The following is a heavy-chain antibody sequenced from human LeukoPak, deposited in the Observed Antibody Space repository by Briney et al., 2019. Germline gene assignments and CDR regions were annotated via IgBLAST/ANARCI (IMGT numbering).Heavy chain of an antibody. CDR3: ARDSGYNAFDI. Sequence: GGSLRLSCAASGFTFTTSWMAWVRQAPGKELEWVGNINENGNVKNYVDSMKGRFATSRDNARNSVYLQMRSVKADDTAVYYCARDSGYNAFDIWGRGTMVTVSS. J-gene: IGHJ3*02. D-gene: IGHD5-18*01. CDR1: GFTFTTSW. V-gene: IGHV3-7*01. CDR2: INENGNVK.